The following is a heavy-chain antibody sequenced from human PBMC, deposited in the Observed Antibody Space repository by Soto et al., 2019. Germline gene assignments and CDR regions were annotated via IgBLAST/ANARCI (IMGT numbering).Heavy chain of an antibody. D-gene: IGHD2-15*01. CDR3: AKVVVAATRHTDFDS. V-gene: IGHV4-39*02. Sequence: SETLSLTCTVSGGSINSNNYYWAWIRQPPGKGLAWIASIYYDGSTYYNTSLKSRVTISRDTSKNQFSLRLTSMTAADTAVYYCAKVVVAATRHTDFDSWGQGTLVTVSS. J-gene: IGHJ4*02. CDR1: GGSINSNNYY. CDR2: IYYDGST.